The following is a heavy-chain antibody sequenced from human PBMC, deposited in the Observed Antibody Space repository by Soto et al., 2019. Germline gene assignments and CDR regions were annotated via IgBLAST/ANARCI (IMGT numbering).Heavy chain of an antibody. CDR2: INPNSGGT. CDR3: ARDGRYCSGGSSYHNCFDP. V-gene: IGHV1-2*02. D-gene: IGHD2-15*01. J-gene: IGHJ5*02. Sequence: GASVKVSCKASGYTFTGYYMHWVRQAPGQGLEWMGWINPNSGGTNYAQKFQGRVTMTRDTSISTAYMELSRLRSDDTAVYYCARDGRYCSGGSSYHNCFDPWGQGTLVTVSS. CDR1: GYTFTGYY.